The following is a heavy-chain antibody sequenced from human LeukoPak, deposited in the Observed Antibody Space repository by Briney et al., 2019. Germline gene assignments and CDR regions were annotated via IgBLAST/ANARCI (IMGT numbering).Heavy chain of an antibody. CDR1: GGSISSGGYY. Sequence: SETLSLTCTVSGGSISSGGYYWSCIRQHPGKGLEWIGYIYYSGSTYYNPSLKSRVTISVDTSKNQFSLKLSSVTAADTAVYYCERSSPWELHWGQGTLVTVSS. V-gene: IGHV4-31*03. D-gene: IGHD1-26*01. J-gene: IGHJ4*02. CDR3: ERSSPWELH. CDR2: IYYSGST.